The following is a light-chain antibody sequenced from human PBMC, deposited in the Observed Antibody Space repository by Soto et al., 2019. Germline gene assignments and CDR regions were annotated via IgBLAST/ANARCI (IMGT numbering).Light chain of an antibody. J-gene: IGLJ1*01. CDR3: QVWDSSSDHLYV. V-gene: IGLV3-21*02. Sequence: SYELTQPPSVSVAPGQTARITCGGNNIGSKNVHWYQQKPGQAPVLVVYNDSDRPSGIPERFSGSNSGNTATLTISRVEAGDEADYYCQVWDSSSDHLYVFGTGTTVTVL. CDR1: NIGSKN. CDR2: NDS.